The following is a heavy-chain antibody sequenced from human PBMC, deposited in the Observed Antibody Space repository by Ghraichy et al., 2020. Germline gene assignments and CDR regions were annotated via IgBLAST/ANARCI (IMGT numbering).Heavy chain of an antibody. Sequence: SETLSLTCTVSGGSISSSSYYWGWIRQPPGKGLEWIGSIYYSGSTYYNPSLKSRVTISVDTSKNQFSLKLSSVTAADTAVYYCARHHWFGELDAFDIWGQGTMVTVSS. D-gene: IGHD3-10*01. CDR2: IYYSGST. CDR3: ARHHWFGELDAFDI. V-gene: IGHV4-39*07. CDR1: GGSISSSSYY. J-gene: IGHJ3*02.